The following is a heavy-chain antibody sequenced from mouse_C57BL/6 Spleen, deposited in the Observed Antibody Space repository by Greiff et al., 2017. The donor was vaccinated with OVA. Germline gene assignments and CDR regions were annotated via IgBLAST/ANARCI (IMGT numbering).Heavy chain of an antibody. D-gene: IGHD1-1*01. CDR2: ISGGGGNT. CDR3: ARHEERYYFDY. CDR1: GFTFSSYT. V-gene: IGHV5-9*01. J-gene: IGHJ2*01. Sequence: EVKLVESGGGLVKPGGSLKLSCAASGFTFSSYTMSWVRQTPEKRLEWVATISGGGGNTYYPDSVKGRFTISRDNAKNTLYLQMSSLRSEDTALYYCARHEERYYFDYWGQGTTLTVSS.